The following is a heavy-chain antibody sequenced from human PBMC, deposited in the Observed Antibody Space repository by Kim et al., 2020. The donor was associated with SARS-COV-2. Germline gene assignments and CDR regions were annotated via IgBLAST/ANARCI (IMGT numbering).Heavy chain of an antibody. D-gene: IGHD3-22*01. V-gene: IGHV1-3*01. CDR1: GYTFTSYA. Sequence: ASVKVSCKASGYTFTSYAMHWVRQAPGQRLEWMGWINAGNGNTKYSQKFQGRVTITRDTSASTAYMELSSLRSEDTAVYYCAMAYDSSGFIMPWGQGTLVTVSS. CDR3: AMAYDSSGFIMP. J-gene: IGHJ5*02. CDR2: INAGNGNT.